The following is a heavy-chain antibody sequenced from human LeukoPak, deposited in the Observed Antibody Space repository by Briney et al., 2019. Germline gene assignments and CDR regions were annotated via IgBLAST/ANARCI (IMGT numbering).Heavy chain of an antibody. D-gene: IGHD2-8*01. V-gene: IGHV1-2*02. CDR3: ARGGLRVMVYRLYYMDV. CDR2: INPNSGGT. J-gene: IGHJ6*03. CDR1: GYTFTGYY. Sequence: ASVKVSCRASGYTFTGYYMHWVRQAPGQGLEWMGWINPNSGGTNYAQKFQGRVTMTRDTSISTAYMELSRLRSDDTAVYYCARGGLRVMVYRLYYMDVWGKGTTVTVSS.